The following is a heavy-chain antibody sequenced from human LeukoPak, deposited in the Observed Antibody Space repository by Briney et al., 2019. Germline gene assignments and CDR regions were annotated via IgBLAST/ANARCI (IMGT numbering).Heavy chain of an antibody. V-gene: IGHV1-46*01. CDR2: INPSGGST. J-gene: IGHJ4*02. CDR3: ARGFNSGPFDY. Sequence: GASVTVSCTASGYTFTSYYMHWVRQAPGQGLEWMGIINPSGGSTSYAQKFQGRVTITADESTSTAYMELTSLRSEDTAVHYCARGFNSGPFDYWGQGTLVTVSS. D-gene: IGHD6-19*01. CDR1: GYTFTSYY.